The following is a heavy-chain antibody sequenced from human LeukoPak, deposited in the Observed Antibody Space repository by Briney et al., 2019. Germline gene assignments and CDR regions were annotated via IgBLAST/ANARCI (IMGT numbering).Heavy chain of an antibody. CDR2: ISSSSSFI. V-gene: IGHV3-21*01. Sequence: GGSLRLSCAASGFTFSTYSMNWVRQAPGKGLEWVSSISSSSSFIYYADSVKGRFTISSDNAKNSVYLQMNSLRAEDTAVYYCARDSPLSFDIWGQGTMVTVSS. J-gene: IGHJ3*02. CDR3: ARDSPLSFDI. CDR1: GFTFSTYS.